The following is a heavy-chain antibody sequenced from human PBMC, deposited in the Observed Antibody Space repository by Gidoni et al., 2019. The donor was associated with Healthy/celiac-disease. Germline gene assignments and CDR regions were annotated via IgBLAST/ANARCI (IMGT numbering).Heavy chain of an antibody. J-gene: IGHJ5*02. CDR1: GFTFSSYS. V-gene: IGHV3-21*01. D-gene: IGHD6-19*01. Sequence: EVQLVESGGGLVKPGGSLRLSCAASGFTFSSYSMNWVRQAPGKGLEWVSSISSSSSYIYYADSVKGRFTISRDNAKNSLFLQMNSLRAEDTAVYYCARDRSSGAGYYNWFDPWGQGTLVTVSS. CDR3: ARDRSSGAGYYNWFDP. CDR2: ISSSSSYI.